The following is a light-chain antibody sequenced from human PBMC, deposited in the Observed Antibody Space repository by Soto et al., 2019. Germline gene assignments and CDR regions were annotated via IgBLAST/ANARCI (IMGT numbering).Light chain of an antibody. CDR2: DAS. Sequence: EIVLTQSPATLSLSPGERATLSCRASQSISGYLAWYQQKPGQAPRLLISDASNRATDIPARFSGSGSGTDFTLTISGLEPEDFAIYYCQQRSAWPFTFGPGTKVDI. CDR1: QSISGY. CDR3: QQRSAWPFT. V-gene: IGKV3-11*01. J-gene: IGKJ3*01.